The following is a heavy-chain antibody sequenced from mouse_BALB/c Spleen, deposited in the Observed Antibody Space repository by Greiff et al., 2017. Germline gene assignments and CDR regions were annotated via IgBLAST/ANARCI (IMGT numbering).Heavy chain of an antibody. V-gene: IGHV5-6-5*01. CDR3: ARGGEEFDY. CDR1: GFTFSSYA. Sequence: EVKLVESGGGLVKPGGSLKLSCAASGFTFSSYAMSWVRQAPEKRLEWVASISSGGSTYYPDSVKGRFTISRDNARNILYLHMSSLRSEDTAMYYCARGGEEFDYWGQGTTLTVSS. J-gene: IGHJ2*01. CDR2: ISSGGST.